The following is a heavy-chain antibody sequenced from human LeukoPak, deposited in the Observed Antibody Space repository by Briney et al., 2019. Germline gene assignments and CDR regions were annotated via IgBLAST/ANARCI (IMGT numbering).Heavy chain of an antibody. V-gene: IGHV3-66*02. CDR1: GGSISSSSYY. D-gene: IGHD3-3*01. Sequence: ETLSLTCTVSGGSISSSSYYWRWIRQPPGKGLEWVSDIYSDGSTYYADSVKSRLTITRDNSKNTLYLQMNSLRAEDTAVYYCARVTWSGYYHYAFDIWGQGTMVTDSS. J-gene: IGHJ3*02. CDR2: IYSDGST. CDR3: ARVTWSGYYHYAFDI.